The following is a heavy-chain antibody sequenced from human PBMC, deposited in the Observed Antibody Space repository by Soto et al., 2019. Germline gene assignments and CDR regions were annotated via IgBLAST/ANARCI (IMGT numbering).Heavy chain of an antibody. CDR1: GFTFGGYA. J-gene: IGHJ3*02. D-gene: IGHD2-8*01. Sequence: GSLRLSCTSSGFTFGGYAMSWVRQAPGKGLDWVGFIRSKAYGGTTEYAASVKGRFTISRDDSKSIAYLQMNSLKTEDTAVYYCTRFAEVYDAFDIWGQGTMVTVSS. CDR3: TRFAEVYDAFDI. CDR2: IRSKAYGGTT. V-gene: IGHV3-49*04.